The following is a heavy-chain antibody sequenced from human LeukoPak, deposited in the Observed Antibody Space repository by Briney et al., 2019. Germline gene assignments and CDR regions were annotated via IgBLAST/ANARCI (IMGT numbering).Heavy chain of an antibody. CDR2: INPNSGGT. CDR3: ARGNMIAFGGVIEDN. J-gene: IGHJ4*02. D-gene: IGHD3-16*02. V-gene: IGHV1-2*02. CDR1: GYTFTGYY. Sequence: ASVKVSCKASGYTFTGYYMHWVRQAPGQGLEWMGWINPNSGGTNYAQKFQGRVTMTRDTSISTAYMELSRLRSDGTAVYYCARGNMIAFGGVIEDNWGQGTLVTVSS.